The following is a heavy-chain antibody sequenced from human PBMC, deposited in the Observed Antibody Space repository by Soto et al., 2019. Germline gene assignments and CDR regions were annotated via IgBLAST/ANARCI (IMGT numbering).Heavy chain of an antibody. Sequence: EVQLLESGGGMVQPGGSLRLSCAASGFTFSSYAMSWVRQAPGKGLEWVSAISGSGGSTYYADSVKGRFTISRDNSKNTLYLQMNSLRAEDTAVYYCAKIRYYDSSGYHPAEYFHHWGQGTLVTVSS. D-gene: IGHD3-22*01. CDR3: AKIRYYDSSGYHPAEYFHH. CDR1: GFTFSSYA. CDR2: ISGSGGST. J-gene: IGHJ1*01. V-gene: IGHV3-23*01.